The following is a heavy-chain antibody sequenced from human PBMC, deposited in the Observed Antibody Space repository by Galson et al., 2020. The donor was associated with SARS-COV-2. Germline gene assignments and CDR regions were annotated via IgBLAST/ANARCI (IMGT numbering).Heavy chain of an antibody. CDR2: IYYIGST. J-gene: IGHJ4*02. Sequence: SETLSLTCTVSGGSISSYYWSWIRQSPGKGLEWIGYIYYIGSTNYNPSLKSRVTMSIDRSKNQFSLNLKSVTAADTAMYFCARHPQGGSGWSDYLDYWGQGSMVTVAS. V-gene: IGHV4-59*01. CDR3: ARHPQGGSGWSDYLDY. CDR1: GGSISSYY. D-gene: IGHD6-19*01.